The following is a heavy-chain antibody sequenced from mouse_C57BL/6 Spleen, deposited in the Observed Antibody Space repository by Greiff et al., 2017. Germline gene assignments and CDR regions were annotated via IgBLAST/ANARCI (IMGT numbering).Heavy chain of an antibody. CDR3: ARSRDYDLRAWFAY. Sequence: VQLQQSGAELVKPGASVKLSCKASGYTFTSYWMHWVKQRPGQGLEWIGMIHPNSGSTNYNEKFKSKATLTVDQSSSIADMQLSSLTSADSAVYDCARSRDYDLRAWFAYWGQGTLVTVSA. V-gene: IGHV1-64*01. D-gene: IGHD2-4*01. CDR2: IHPNSGST. CDR1: GYTFTSYW. J-gene: IGHJ3*01.